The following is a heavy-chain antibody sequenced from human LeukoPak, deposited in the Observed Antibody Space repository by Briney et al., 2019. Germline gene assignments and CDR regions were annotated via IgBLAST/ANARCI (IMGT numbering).Heavy chain of an antibody. V-gene: IGHV4-59*12. CDR2: IYYSGST. CDR1: GGSISSYY. J-gene: IGHJ2*01. Sequence: SETLSLTCTVSGGSISSYYWSWIRQPPGKGLEWIGYIYYSGSTNYNPSLKSRVTISVDTSKNQFSLKLSSVTAADTAVYYCARIRITMIVETVHWYFDLWGRGTLVTVSS. CDR3: ARIRITMIVETVHWYFDL. D-gene: IGHD3-22*01.